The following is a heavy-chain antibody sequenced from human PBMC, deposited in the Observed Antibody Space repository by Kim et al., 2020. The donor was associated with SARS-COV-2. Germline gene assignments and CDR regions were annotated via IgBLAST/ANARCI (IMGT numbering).Heavy chain of an antibody. CDR2: IYYSGST. J-gene: IGHJ4*02. V-gene: IGHV4-39*01. Sequence: SETLSLTCTVSGGSVSSRDFYWGWVRQPPGKGLEWIGTIYYSGSTYYNQSLKSRVTISIDTSKNQFSLKLNSVTATDTAVYYCARPGGMGYMYYFYYWGQGSLVTLSP. D-gene: IGHD5-12*01. CDR3: ARPGGMGYMYYFYY. CDR1: GGSVSSRDFY.